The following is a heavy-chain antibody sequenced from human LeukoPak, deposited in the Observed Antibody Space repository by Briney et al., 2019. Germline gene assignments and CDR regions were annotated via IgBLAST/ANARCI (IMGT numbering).Heavy chain of an antibody. CDR1: GYSISSGYY. CDR3: ARAPPKYYYDSSGYYCLDY. CDR2: IYHSGST. D-gene: IGHD3-22*01. J-gene: IGHJ4*02. Sequence: SETLSLACTVSGYSISSGYYWGWIRQPPGKGLEWIGSIYHSGSTYYNPSLKSRVTISVDTSKNQFSLKLSSVTAADTAVCYCARAPPKYYYDSSGYYCLDYWGQGTLVTVSS. V-gene: IGHV4-38-2*02.